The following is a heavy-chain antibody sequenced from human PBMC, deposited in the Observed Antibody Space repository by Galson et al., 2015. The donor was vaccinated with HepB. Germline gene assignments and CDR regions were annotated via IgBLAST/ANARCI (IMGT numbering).Heavy chain of an antibody. J-gene: IGHJ6*02. CDR1: GGSISSSY. CDR2: IYYDGST. CDR3: ARQQYYYYGMDV. V-gene: IGHV4-59*08. Sequence: SETLSLTCTVSGGSISSSYWSWIRQPPGRRLEWIGYIYYDGSTKYNPSLKSRVTMSVDTSKNQFSLKLSSVTAADTAVYYCARQQYYYYGMDVWGQGTTVTVSS.